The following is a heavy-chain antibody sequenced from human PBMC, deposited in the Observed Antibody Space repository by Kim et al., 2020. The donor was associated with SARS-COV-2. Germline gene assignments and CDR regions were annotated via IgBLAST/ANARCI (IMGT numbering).Heavy chain of an antibody. V-gene: IGHV3-23*01. CDR1: GFTFSSYA. D-gene: IGHD3-9*01. CDR3: AKAPEGYFDGITY. J-gene: IGHJ4*02. Sequence: GGSLRLSCAASGFTFSSYAMRWVRQAPGKGLEWVAAIRGSGGITYYADSVKGRFTISRDNSKNTLYLQMNSLRAEDTAVYYCAKAPEGYFDGITYWGQGTLCTVSS. CDR2: IRGSGGIT.